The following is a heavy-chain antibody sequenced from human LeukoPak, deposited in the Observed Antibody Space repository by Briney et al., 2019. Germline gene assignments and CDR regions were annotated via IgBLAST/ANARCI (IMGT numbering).Heavy chain of an antibody. CDR3: ARDQYCSSTSCFPFDY. V-gene: IGHV4-34*01. CDR2: INHSGST. Sequence: SETLSLTCAVYGGSFSGYYWSWIRQPPGKGLEWIGEINHSGSTNYNPSLKSRVTISVDTSKNQFSLKLSSVTAAETAVYYCARDQYCSSTSCFPFDYWGQGTLVTVSS. CDR1: GGSFSGYY. J-gene: IGHJ4*02. D-gene: IGHD2-2*01.